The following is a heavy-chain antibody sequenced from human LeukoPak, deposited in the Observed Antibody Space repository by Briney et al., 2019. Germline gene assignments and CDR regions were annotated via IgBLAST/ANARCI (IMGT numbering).Heavy chain of an antibody. CDR2: ISSSSSYI. Sequence: GGSLRLSCAASGFTFSSYAMSWVRQAPGKGLEWVSSISSSSSYIYYADSVKGRFTISRDNAKNSLYLQMNSLRAEDTAVYYCARVPYYDILTGYYPFDYWGQGTLVTVSS. CDR1: GFTFSSYA. D-gene: IGHD3-9*01. CDR3: ARVPYYDILTGYYPFDY. J-gene: IGHJ4*02. V-gene: IGHV3-21*01.